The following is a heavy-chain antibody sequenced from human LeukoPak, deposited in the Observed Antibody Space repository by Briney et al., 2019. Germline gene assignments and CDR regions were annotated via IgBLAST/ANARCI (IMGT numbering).Heavy chain of an antibody. CDR3: ARGSFEYSGYDSTASYYYYGMDV. Sequence: SQTLSLTCAVSGGSISSGGYSWSWIRQPPGKGLEWIGYIYHSGSTYYNPSLKSRVTISVDRSKNQFSLKLSSVTAADTAVYYCARGSFEYSGYDSTASYYYYGMDVWGQGTTVTVSS. V-gene: IGHV4-30-2*01. CDR1: GGSISSGGYS. J-gene: IGHJ6*02. CDR2: IYHSGST. D-gene: IGHD5-12*01.